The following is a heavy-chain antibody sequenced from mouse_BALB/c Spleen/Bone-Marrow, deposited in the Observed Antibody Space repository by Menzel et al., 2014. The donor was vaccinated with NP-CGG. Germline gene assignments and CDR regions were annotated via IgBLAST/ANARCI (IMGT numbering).Heavy chain of an antibody. CDR3: ALLLRYYAMDY. CDR2: IDPANGNT. CDR1: GFNIKDTY. D-gene: IGHD1-1*01. V-gene: IGHV14-3*02. J-gene: IGHJ4*01. Sequence: EVQLVESWAELVKPGASVKLSCTASGFNIKDTYMHWVKQRPEQGLEWIGRIDPANGNTKYYPKFQGKATITAETSSNTAYLQLSSLTSKNTAVYYCALLLRYYAMDYWGQGTSVTVSS.